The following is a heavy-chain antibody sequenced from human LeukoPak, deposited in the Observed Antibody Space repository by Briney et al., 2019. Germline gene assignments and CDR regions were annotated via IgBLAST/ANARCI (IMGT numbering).Heavy chain of an antibody. J-gene: IGHJ6*02. D-gene: IGHD2-15*01. CDR2: INPNSGGT. CDR3: ARAGYCSGGSCRPYYYGMDV. V-gene: IGHV1-2*06. Sequence: ASVKVSCKASGYTLTSYYMHWVRQAPGQGLEWMGRINPNSGGTNYAQKFQGRVTMTRDTSISTAYMELSRLRSDDTAVYYCARAGYCSGGSCRPYYYGMDVWGQGTTVTVSS. CDR1: GYTLTSYY.